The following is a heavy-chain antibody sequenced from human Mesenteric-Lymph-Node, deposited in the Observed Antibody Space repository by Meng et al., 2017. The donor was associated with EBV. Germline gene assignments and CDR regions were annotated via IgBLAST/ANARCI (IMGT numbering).Heavy chain of an antibody. CDR1: GGPISSGNG. Sequence: QGELLVAGPGLVTPSGTRSVTCAVAGGPISSGNGWSWVRQPPGKGLEWIGETYHSGSTNYNPSLKSRVTISVDKSKNQFSLKLSSVTAADTAGYYCASHRYCSSTSCSWFDPWGQGTLVTVSS. J-gene: IGHJ5*02. D-gene: IGHD2-2*01. V-gene: IGHV4-4*02. CDR2: TYHSGST. CDR3: ASHRYCSSTSCSWFDP.